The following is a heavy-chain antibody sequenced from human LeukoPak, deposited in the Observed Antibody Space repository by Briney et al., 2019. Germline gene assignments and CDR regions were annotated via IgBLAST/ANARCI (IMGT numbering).Heavy chain of an antibody. J-gene: IGHJ4*02. D-gene: IGHD2-2*01. CDR1: RFTFSSYS. CDR2: ISSSSSTI. Sequence: GGSLRLSCAASRFTFSSYSMNWVRQAPGKGLEWVSHISSSSSTIYYADSVKGRFTISRDNAKNSLYLQMNSLRAEDTAVYYCARRFRVSCCPYFDYWGQGTLVTVSS. CDR3: ARRFRVSCCPYFDY. V-gene: IGHV3-48*01.